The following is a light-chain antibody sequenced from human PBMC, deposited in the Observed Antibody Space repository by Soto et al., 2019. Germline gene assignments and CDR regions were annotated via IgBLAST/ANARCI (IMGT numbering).Light chain of an antibody. CDR1: SSNIGAGFD. V-gene: IGLV1-40*01. CDR2: DNS. CDR3: QSYDSRLSAVV. J-gene: IGLJ2*01. Sequence: QSVLTQPPSVSGAPGQRVTISCTGNSSNIGAGFDVHWYQQLPGTAPKLLIYDNSNRPSGVPDRFSGSKSGTSASLAIIGLQAGDGTDYYCQSYDSRLSAVVFGGGTKLTVL.